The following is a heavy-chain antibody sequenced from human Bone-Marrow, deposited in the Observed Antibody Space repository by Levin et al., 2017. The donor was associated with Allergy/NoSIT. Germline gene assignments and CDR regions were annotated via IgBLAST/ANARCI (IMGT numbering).Heavy chain of an antibody. J-gene: IGHJ4*02. V-gene: IGHV1-2*02. Sequence: ASVKVSCKASGYTFTGYYMHWVRQAPGHGLEWMGWINPNSGGTNCAQKFQDRVTMTRDTSISTAYMELSRLRSDDTAVYYCARGGSIAAAVREGDFDYWGQGTLVTVSS. D-gene: IGHD6-25*01. CDR1: GYTFTGYY. CDR3: ARGGSIAAAVREGDFDY. CDR2: INPNSGGT.